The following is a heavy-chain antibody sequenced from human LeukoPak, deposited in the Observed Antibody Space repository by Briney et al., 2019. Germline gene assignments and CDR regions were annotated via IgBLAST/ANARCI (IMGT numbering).Heavy chain of an antibody. CDR3: ARDGYDSSGYYWRSYYFDY. J-gene: IGHJ4*02. V-gene: IGHV3-33*01. CDR2: IWYDGSNK. D-gene: IGHD3-22*01. Sequence: GGSLRLSCAASGFTFSSYGMHWVRQAPGKGLEWVAVIWYDGSNKCYADSVKGRLTISRDNSKNTLYLQMNSLRAEDTAVYYCARDGYDSSGYYWRSYYFDYWGQGTLVTVSS. CDR1: GFTFSSYG.